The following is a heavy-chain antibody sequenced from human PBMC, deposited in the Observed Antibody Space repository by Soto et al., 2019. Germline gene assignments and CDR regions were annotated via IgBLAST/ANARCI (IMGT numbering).Heavy chain of an antibody. CDR3: AKGDCSGGRCYRGFDY. D-gene: IGHD2-15*01. CDR2: VSASGSIT. V-gene: IGHV3-23*01. Sequence: GGSLRLSCAASGFTFSSYDMSWVRQAPGKGLEWVSGVSASGSITSYADSAKGRFTISKDNAKNTVFLQMSSLRAEDTAVYFCAKGDCSGGRCYRGFDYWGQGTLVTVSS. CDR1: GFTFSSYD. J-gene: IGHJ4*02.